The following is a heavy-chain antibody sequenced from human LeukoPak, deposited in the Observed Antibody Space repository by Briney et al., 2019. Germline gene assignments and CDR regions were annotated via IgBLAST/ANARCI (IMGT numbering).Heavy chain of an antibody. CDR3: AREGGPLLRYFDWLS. CDR1: GYTFTGDY. CDR2: INPNSGGT. J-gene: IGHJ4*02. Sequence: ASVKVSCKASGYTFTGDYMHWVRQAPGQGLEWMGWINPNSGGTNYAQKFQGRVTMTRDTSISTAYMELSRLRSDDTAVYYCAREGGPLLRYFDWLSWGQGTLVTVSS. D-gene: IGHD3-9*01. V-gene: IGHV1-2*02.